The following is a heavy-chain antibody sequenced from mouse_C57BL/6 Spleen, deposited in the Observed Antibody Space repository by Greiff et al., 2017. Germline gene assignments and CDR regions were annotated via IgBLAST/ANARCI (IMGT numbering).Heavy chain of an antibody. D-gene: IGHD2-1*01. V-gene: IGHV1-76*01. CDR2: IYPGSGNT. CDR3: ARGDGNSFDY. Sequence: VQLQQSGAELVRPGASVKLSCKASGYTFTDYYINWVKQRPGQGLEWIARIYPGSGNTYYNEKFKGKATLTAEKSSSTAYMQLSSLTSEDSAVYFCARGDGNSFDYWGQGTTLTVSS. CDR1: GYTFTDYY. J-gene: IGHJ2*01.